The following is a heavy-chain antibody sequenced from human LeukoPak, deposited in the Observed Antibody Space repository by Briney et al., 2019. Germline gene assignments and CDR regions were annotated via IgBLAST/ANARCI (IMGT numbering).Heavy chain of an antibody. CDR2: ISYDGSNK. CDR3: ARASPNNYDYYYYGMDV. J-gene: IGHJ6*02. V-gene: IGHV3-30-3*01. CDR1: GLTFSSYA. D-gene: IGHD4-11*01. Sequence: GRSLRLSCAASGLTFSSYAMHWVRQAPGKGLEWVAVISYDGSNKYYADSVKGRFTISRDNSKNTLYLQMNSLRAEDTAVYYCARASPNNYDYYYYGMDVWGQGTTVTVSS.